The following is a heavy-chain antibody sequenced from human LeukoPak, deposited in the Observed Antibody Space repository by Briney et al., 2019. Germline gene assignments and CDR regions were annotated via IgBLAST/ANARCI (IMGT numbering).Heavy chain of an antibody. Sequence: HPGGSLRLSCAASGFTFDEYAMHWVRQAPGKGLEWVSGISWNSGSIVYADSVKGRFTISRDNAKNTLYLQMNSLRAEDTAVYYCARVDHEEGRWLQLEEDYYFDYWGQGTLVTVSS. CDR3: ARVDHEEGRWLQLEEDYYFDY. J-gene: IGHJ4*02. CDR1: GFTFDEYA. CDR2: ISWNSGSI. V-gene: IGHV3-9*01. D-gene: IGHD5-24*01.